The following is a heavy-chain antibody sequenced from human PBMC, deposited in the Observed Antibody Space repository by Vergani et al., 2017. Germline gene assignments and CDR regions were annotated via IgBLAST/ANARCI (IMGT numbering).Heavy chain of an antibody. D-gene: IGHD2-15*01. CDR2: ISSSSSYT. CDR1: GFTFSDYY. Sequence: QVQLVESGGGLVKPGGSLRLSCAASGFTFSDYYMSWIRQAPGKGLEWVSYISSSSSYTNYADSVKGRFTISRDNPKNSLYLQMNSLRAEDTAVYYCAKDLVVVVAAPVSAPPNPVAFDIWGQGTMVTVSS. CDR3: AKDLVVVVAAPVSAPPNPVAFDI. V-gene: IGHV3-11*05. J-gene: IGHJ3*02.